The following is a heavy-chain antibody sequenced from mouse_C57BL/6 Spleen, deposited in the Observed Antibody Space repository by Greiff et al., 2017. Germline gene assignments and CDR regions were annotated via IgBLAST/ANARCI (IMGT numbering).Heavy chain of an antibody. CDR1: GYTFTDYN. J-gene: IGHJ1*03. Sequence: VQLQQSGPELVKPGASVKIPCKASGYTFTDYNMDWVKQSHGKSLEWIGDINPNNGGTIYNQKFKGKATLTVDKSSSTAYMELLSLTSEDTAVYYCARRGDYDDWYFDVWGTGTTVTVSS. V-gene: IGHV1-18*01. CDR2: INPNNGGT. D-gene: IGHD2-4*01. CDR3: ARRGDYDDWYFDV.